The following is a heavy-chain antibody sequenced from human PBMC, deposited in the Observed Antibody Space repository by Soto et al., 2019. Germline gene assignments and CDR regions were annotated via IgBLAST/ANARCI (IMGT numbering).Heavy chain of an antibody. D-gene: IGHD1-26*01. V-gene: IGHV4-34*01. CDR1: GESFSGYY. J-gene: IGHJ5*02. Sequence: SETLSLTCAVYGESFSGYYWSWIRQPPGKGLEWIGEINHSGSTNYNPSLKSRITISVDTSKNSFSLKRSSVTAADTAVYYCARGRRFSESYYAARPNWFDPWGQGTLVTVS. CDR2: INHSGST. CDR3: ARGRRFSESYYAARPNWFDP.